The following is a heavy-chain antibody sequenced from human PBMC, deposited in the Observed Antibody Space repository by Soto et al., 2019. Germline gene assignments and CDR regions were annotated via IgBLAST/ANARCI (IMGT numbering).Heavy chain of an antibody. CDR1: GGSISSGGYY. CDR3: ARRVYGRYYYYYMDV. J-gene: IGHJ6*03. D-gene: IGHD6-13*01. Sequence: PSETLSLTCTVSGGSISSGGYYWSWIRQHPGKGLEWIGYIYYSGSTYYNPSLKSRVTISVDTSKNQFSLKLSSVTAADTAVYYCARRVYGRYYYYYMDVWGKGTTVTVSS. CDR2: IYYSGST. V-gene: IGHV4-31*03.